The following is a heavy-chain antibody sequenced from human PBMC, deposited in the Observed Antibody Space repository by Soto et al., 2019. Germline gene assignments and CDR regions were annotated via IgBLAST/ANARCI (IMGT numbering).Heavy chain of an antibody. CDR3: AKGSGSDYYGMDV. CDR2: IYFSGTT. CDR1: GGSISTYY. J-gene: IGHJ6*02. Sequence: SETLSLTCTVSGGSISTYYWSWIRQSPGGGLGWIGYIYFSGTTNYNPSLKSRVTMSVDTSKIQFSLQMNSLRSEDTALYYCAKGSGSDYYGMDVWGQGTTVTVSS. D-gene: IGHD6-25*01. V-gene: IGHV4-59*01.